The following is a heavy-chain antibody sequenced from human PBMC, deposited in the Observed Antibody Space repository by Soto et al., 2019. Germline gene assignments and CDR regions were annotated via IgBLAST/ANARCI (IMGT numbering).Heavy chain of an antibody. D-gene: IGHD3-9*01. CDR2: ISHSGTS. Sequence: QVQLQESGPGLVKPSGTLSLTCAVSGGSISSSHWWTWVRQSPGKGLEYIGEISHSGTSNSNPSLKSLVTLSVDKSKNHFSLTLTSVTAADTAVYYCARVVLTITRGAFDAWAKGPWSSSLQ. CDR3: ARVVLTITRGAFDA. CDR1: GGSISSSHW. J-gene: IGHJ3*01. V-gene: IGHV4-4*02.